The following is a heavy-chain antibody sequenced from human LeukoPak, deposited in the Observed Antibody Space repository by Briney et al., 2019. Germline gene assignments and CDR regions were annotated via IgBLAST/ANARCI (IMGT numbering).Heavy chain of an antibody. CDR2: INGGGNT. Sequence: GGSLRLSCAASGFTFSGYAMNWVRQAPGKGLEWVSSINGGGNTFYADSVKGRFAISRDNAKNSLYLQMNGLRAEDTAVYYCARDPAEADCWGQGTLVTVSS. CDR1: GFTFSGYA. J-gene: IGHJ4*02. CDR3: ARDPAEADC. V-gene: IGHV3-21*06.